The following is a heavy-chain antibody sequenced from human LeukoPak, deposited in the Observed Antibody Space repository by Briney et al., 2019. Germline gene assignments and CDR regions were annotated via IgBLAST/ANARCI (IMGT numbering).Heavy chain of an antibody. J-gene: IGHJ4*02. D-gene: IGHD1-26*01. CDR3: TRASYAGSYYTYYFDY. CDR1: GDSFGDYA. V-gene: IGHV3-49*04. Sequence: GGSLRLSCTTSGDSFGDYAMSWVRRAPGKGLEWVGFIRSKAYGGTTEYAASVKGRFTISRDDSKSIAYLQMSGLKTEDTALYYCTRASYAGSYYTYYFDYWGQGTLVAVSS. CDR2: IRSKAYGGTT.